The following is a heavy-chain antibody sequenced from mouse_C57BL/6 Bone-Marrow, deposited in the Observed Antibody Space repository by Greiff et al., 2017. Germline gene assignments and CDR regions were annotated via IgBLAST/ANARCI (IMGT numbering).Heavy chain of an antibody. CDR3: ARITTVVATDAMDY. CDR1: GFSLTSYG. Sequence: QVQLQQSGPGLVQPSQSLSITCTVSGFSLTSYGVHWVRQSPGKGLEWLGVIWRGGSTDYNAAFISRLSISKDNSKSQVFFKMNSLQADDTAIYYCARITTVVATDAMDYWGQGTSVTVSS. J-gene: IGHJ4*01. CDR2: IWRGGST. D-gene: IGHD1-1*01. V-gene: IGHV2-2*01.